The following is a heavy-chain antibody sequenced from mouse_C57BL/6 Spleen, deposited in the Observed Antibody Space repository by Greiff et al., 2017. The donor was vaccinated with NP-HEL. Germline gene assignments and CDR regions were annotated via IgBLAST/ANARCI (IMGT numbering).Heavy chain of an antibody. CDR1: GFSFNTYA. CDR3: VRGVAYYFDY. Sequence: DVMLVESGGGLVQPKGSLKLSCAASGFSFNTYAMNWVRQAPGKGLEWVARIRSKSNNYATYYADSVKDRFTISRDDSESMLYLQMNNLKTEDTAMYYCVRGVAYYFDYWGQGTTLTVSS. V-gene: IGHV10-1*01. CDR2: IRSKSNNYAT. J-gene: IGHJ2*01.